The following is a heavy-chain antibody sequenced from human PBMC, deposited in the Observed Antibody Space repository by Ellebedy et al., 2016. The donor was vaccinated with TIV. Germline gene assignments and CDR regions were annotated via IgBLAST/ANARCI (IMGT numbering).Heavy chain of an antibody. V-gene: IGHV3-74*01. D-gene: IGHD2/OR15-2a*01. CDR3: ARDFYLDV. Sequence: GESLKISCAASGFTFSSNSMNWVRQAPGKGPVWVSRIKSDGSDTDYADSVKGRFTISRDNAKNTLSLQMNSLSAEDTAIYYCARDFYLDVWGQGTTVTVSS. CDR2: IKSDGSDT. J-gene: IGHJ6*02. CDR1: GFTFSSNS.